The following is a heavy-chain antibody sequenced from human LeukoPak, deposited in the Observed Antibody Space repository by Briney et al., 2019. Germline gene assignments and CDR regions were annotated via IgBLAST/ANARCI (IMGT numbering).Heavy chain of an antibody. D-gene: IGHD5-24*01. CDR2: INIDESVT. Sequence: GGSLRLSCAASEFTFSIYWVHWVRQAPGKGLVWVSRINIDESVTTYADSVRGRFIVSRDNAKNTVYLQMNSLRAEDTAVYYCARRRDGNNKGFDYWGQGTLVTVSS. CDR1: EFTFSIYW. CDR3: ARRRDGNNKGFDY. V-gene: IGHV3-74*01. J-gene: IGHJ4*02.